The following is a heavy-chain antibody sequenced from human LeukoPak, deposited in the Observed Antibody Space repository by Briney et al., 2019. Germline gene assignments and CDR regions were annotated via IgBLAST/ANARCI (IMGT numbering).Heavy chain of an antibody. CDR2: INPDSGGT. J-gene: IGHJ5*02. Sequence: EASVKVSCKASGYTFTGYYMHWVRQAPGQGLEWMGWINPDSGGTNYAQKFQGWVTMTRDTSISTANMELSRLRSDDTAVYYCARARSGDCSGGSCQPLEGSDWFDPWGQGTLVTVSS. CDR3: ARARSGDCSGGSCQPLEGSDWFDP. D-gene: IGHD2-15*01. V-gene: IGHV1-2*04. CDR1: GYTFTGYY.